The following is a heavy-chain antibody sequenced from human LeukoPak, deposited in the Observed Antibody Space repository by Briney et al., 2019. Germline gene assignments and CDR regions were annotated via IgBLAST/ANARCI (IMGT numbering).Heavy chain of an antibody. CDR2: XYYSGXX. J-gene: IGHJ6*02. D-gene: IGHD6-19*01. CDR3: ARASKLDYAYSSGWGYYYYYGMDV. Sequence: XIGYXYYSGXXNYNPSLKSRVTISVDTSKNQFSLKLSSVTAADTAVYYCARASKLDYAYSSGWGYYYYYGMDVWGQGTTVTVSS. V-gene: IGHV4-59*01.